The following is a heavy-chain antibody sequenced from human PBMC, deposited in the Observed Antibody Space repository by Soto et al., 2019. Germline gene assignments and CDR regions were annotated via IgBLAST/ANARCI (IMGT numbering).Heavy chain of an antibody. Sequence: EVVLVESGGGLVQPGGSLRLSCVASGFNFDDFAMHWVRQAPGKGLQWVSGIRWNGETPAYGDSVKGRFIISRDNARNSRYLQMNSRRPEDTAGYFCARVKTRIAYRDDSMDVWGKGTPVTVS. CDR3: ARVKTRIAYRDDSMDV. CDR2: IRWNGETP. J-gene: IGHJ6*03. D-gene: IGHD1-1*01. V-gene: IGHV3-9*01. CDR1: GFNFDDFA.